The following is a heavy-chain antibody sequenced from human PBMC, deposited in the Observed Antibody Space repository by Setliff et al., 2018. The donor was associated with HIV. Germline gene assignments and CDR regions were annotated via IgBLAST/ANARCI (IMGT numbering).Heavy chain of an antibody. V-gene: IGHV4-61*09. Sequence: SETLSLTCTVSGGSVNSQSDYWTWIRQPAGKGLEWLGHIYISRSTNYNPSFKGRVAMSVDRSKNQFSLKLGSVTAADTAVYYCARDDDKLFDYWGQGALVTVSS. CDR1: GGSVNSQSDY. J-gene: IGHJ4*02. CDR3: ARDDDKLFDY. D-gene: IGHD3-22*01. CDR2: IYISRST.